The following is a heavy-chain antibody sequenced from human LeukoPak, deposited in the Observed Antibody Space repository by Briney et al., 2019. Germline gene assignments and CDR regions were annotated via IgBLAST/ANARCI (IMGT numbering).Heavy chain of an antibody. V-gene: IGHV3-48*04. CDR2: ISGSGGTT. CDR1: GFTFSSYT. CDR3: ARVGTSSNYYYYMDA. J-gene: IGHJ6*03. Sequence: GGSLRLSCAASGFTFSSYTMNWVRQAPGKGLEWVSYISGSGGTTYYADSVKGRFTISRDNAKNSLYLQMNSPRAEDTAVYYCARVGTSSNYYYYMDAWGKGTTVTVSS. D-gene: IGHD1-1*01.